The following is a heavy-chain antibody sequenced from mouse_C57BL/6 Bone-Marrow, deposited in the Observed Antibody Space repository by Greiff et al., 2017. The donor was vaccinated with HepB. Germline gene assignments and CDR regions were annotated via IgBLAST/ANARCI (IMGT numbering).Heavy chain of an antibody. D-gene: IGHD2-3*01. V-gene: IGHV1-54*01. Sequence: QVQLKESGAELVRPGTSVKVSCKASGYAFTNYLIEWVKQRPGQGLEWIGVINPGSGGTNYNEKFKGKATLTADKSSSTAYMQLSSLTSEDSAVYFCARDDPFYAMDDWGQGTSVTVSS. CDR3: ARDDPFYAMDD. CDR2: INPGSGGT. CDR1: GYAFTNYL. J-gene: IGHJ4*01.